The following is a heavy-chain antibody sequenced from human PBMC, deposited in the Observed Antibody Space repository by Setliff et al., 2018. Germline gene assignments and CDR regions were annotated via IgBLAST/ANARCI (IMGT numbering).Heavy chain of an antibody. V-gene: IGHV3-9*01. D-gene: IGHD6-19*01. CDR1: GFTFDDYA. J-gene: IGHJ4*02. CDR2: ISWNSGSI. CDR3: AKNHLAGTPHVYFDY. Sequence: LRLYCAASGFTFDDYAMHWVRQAPGKGLEWVSGISWNSGSIGYADVVKGRFTISRDDSKKTLYLQMNSLRVEDTAFYYCAKNHLAGTPHVYFDYWGQGTPVTVSS.